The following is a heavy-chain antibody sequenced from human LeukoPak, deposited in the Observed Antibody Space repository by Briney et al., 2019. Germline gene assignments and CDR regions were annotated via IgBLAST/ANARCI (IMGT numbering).Heavy chain of an antibody. J-gene: IGHJ6*03. V-gene: IGHV4-34*01. CDR1: GGSFSGYY. CDR3: ARSSLNKYYYYYYVDV. Sequence: SETLSLTCAVYGGSFSGYYWSWIRQPPGKGLEWIGEINHSGSTNYNPSLKSRVTISVDTSKNQFSLKLSSVTAADTAVYYCARSSLNKYYYYYYVDVWGKGTTVTVSS. D-gene: IGHD6-19*01. CDR2: INHSGST.